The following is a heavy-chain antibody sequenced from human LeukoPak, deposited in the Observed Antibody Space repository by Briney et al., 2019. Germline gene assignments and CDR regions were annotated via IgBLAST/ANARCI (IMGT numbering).Heavy chain of an antibody. D-gene: IGHD5-24*01. CDR3: ARDKGMATIPGAFDI. CDR1: GGSISGYY. J-gene: IGHJ3*02. CDR2: IYYSGGT. V-gene: IGHV4-59*01. Sequence: PSETLSLTCTASGGSISGYYWSWIRQPPGKGLEWLGYIYYSGGTNYNPSLKRGGTISVKTSNNHFSLQLSSVTTADTAAYYCARDKGMATIPGAFDIWGQGTMVTVSS.